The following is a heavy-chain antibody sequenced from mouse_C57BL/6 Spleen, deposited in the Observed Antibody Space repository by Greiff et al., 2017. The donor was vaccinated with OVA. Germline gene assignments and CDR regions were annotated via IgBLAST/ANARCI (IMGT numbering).Heavy chain of an antibody. V-gene: IGHV1-15*01. CDR1: GYTFTDYE. CDR3: TRYGHYYAMDY. J-gene: IGHJ4*01. D-gene: IGHD1-1*02. Sequence: QVHVKQSGAELVRPGASVTLSCKASGYTFTDYEMHWVKQTPVHGLEWIGAIDPETGGTAYNQKFKGKAILTADKSSSTAYMELRSLTSEDSAVYYCTRYGHYYAMDYWGQGTSVTVSS. CDR2: IDPETGGT.